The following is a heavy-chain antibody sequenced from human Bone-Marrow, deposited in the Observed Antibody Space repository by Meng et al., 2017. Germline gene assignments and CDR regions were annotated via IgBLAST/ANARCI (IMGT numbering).Heavy chain of an antibody. CDR3: ARDRRAAGTKYYYGMDV. D-gene: IGHD6-13*01. CDR2: ISYDGSNK. CDR1: GFTFSSYA. Sequence: GESLKISCAASGFTFSSYAMHWVRQAPGKGLEWVAVISYDGSNKYYADSVKGRFTISRDNSKNTLYLQMNSLRAEDTAVYYCARDRRAAGTKYYYGMDVWGQGTMVTVSS. J-gene: IGHJ6*02. V-gene: IGHV3-30*04.